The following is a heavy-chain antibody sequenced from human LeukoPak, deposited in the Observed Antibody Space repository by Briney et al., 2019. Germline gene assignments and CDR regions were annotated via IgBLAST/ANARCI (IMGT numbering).Heavy chain of an antibody. V-gene: IGHV1-2*02. D-gene: IGHD5-18*01. CDR1: GYTFTGYY. J-gene: IGHJ4*02. CDR2: INPNSGGT. Sequence: ASVKVSCKASGYTFTGYYMHWVRQAPGQGLEWMGWINPNSGGTNYAQKFQGRVTMTRDTSISTAYMELSRLRSDDTAVYYCARDRTWLSYGYFDYWGQGTLVTVSS. CDR3: ARDRTWLSYGYFDY.